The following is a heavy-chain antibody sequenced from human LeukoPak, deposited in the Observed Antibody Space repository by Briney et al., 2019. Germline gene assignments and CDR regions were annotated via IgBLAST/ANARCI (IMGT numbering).Heavy chain of an antibody. CDR2: ISGRGGTT. Sequence: GGSLRLSCAASGFTLRSYAMSWVRQAPGKGLEWVSAISGRGGTTYYAGSVKGRFTISRDNSKSTVYLQMNSLRAEDTAIYYCAKAHTSSFSGIDYWGQGTLVTVSS. V-gene: IGHV3-23*01. CDR3: AKAHTSSFSGIDY. D-gene: IGHD6-13*01. J-gene: IGHJ4*02. CDR1: GFTLRSYA.